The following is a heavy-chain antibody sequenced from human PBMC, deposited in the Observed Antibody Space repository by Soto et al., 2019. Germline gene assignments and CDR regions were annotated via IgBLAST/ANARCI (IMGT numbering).Heavy chain of an antibody. CDR1: GDSISSVDYF. Sequence: SETLSLTCSVSGDSISSVDYFWAWTRQPPGQALEYIGYIYKSATTYYNPSFESRVAISLDTSKSQFSLNVTSVTAADTAVYFCARGRYCLTGRCFPNWFDSWGQGTLATVSS. J-gene: IGHJ5*01. V-gene: IGHV4-30-4*01. D-gene: IGHD2-15*01. CDR2: IYKSATT. CDR3: ARGRYCLTGRCFPNWFDS.